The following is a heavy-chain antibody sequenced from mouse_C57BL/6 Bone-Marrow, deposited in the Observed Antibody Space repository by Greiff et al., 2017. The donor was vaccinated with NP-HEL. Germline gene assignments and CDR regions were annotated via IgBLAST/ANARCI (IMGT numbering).Heavy chain of an antibody. D-gene: IGHD1-1*01. J-gene: IGHJ3*01. Sequence: QVHVKQSGAELVRPGTSVKMSCKASGYTFTNYWIGWAKQRPGHGLECIGDIYPGGGYTNYNEKFQGKATLTADKASSTAYMQFSSLTSEDSAIDYCASQYYGSSSWFAYWGQGTLVTVSA. CDR1: GYTFTNYW. V-gene: IGHV1-63*01. CDR3: ASQYYGSSSWFAY. CDR2: IYPGGGYT.